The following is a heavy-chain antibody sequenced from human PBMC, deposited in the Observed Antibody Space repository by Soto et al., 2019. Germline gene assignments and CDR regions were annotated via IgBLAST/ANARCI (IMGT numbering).Heavy chain of an antibody. CDR3: AKDEGSWYLDY. V-gene: IGHV3-30*18. Sequence: GGSLRLSCAAPGFTFRSYGMHWARQVPGKGLEWVSDISYDGSNKYYADSVKGRFTVSRDNSKNTLYLLMNSLRTDDPAVYYCAKDEGSWYLDYWGQGTLVTAPQ. CDR1: GFTFRSYG. D-gene: IGHD6-13*01. J-gene: IGHJ4*02. CDR2: ISYDGSNK.